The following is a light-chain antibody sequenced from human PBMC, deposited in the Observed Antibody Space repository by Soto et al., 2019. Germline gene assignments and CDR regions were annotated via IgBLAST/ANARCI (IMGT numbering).Light chain of an antibody. Sequence: DTVMSQSPASLAESLGGRPTINCKSIQRLLYRSNNKNYLAWYQHKAGQPPKLLIYWASTRDSGVPVRFSGSGSGTDFTLTFHTVQAEDVAVYYCQQYYNPPWTFGQGTKVEI. V-gene: IGKV4-1*01. CDR2: WAS. CDR3: QQYYNPPWT. J-gene: IGKJ1*01. CDR1: QRLLYRSNNKNY.